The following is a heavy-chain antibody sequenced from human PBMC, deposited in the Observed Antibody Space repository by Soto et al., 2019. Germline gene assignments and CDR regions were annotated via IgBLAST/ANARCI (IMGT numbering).Heavy chain of an antibody. D-gene: IGHD3-22*01. Sequence: QVQLVQSGAEVKKPGSSVKVSCKASGGTFSSYAISWVRQAPGQGIEWMGGIIPIFGTANYAQKFQGRVTITADESTSTAYMELSSLRSEDTAVYYCARRRYYDSSGYQINWFDPWGQGTLVTVSS. CDR2: IIPIFGTA. CDR1: GGTFSSYA. V-gene: IGHV1-69*01. CDR3: ARRRYYDSSGYQINWFDP. J-gene: IGHJ5*02.